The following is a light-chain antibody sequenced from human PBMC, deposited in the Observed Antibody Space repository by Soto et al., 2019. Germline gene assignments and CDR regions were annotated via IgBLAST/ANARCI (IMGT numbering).Light chain of an antibody. J-gene: IGLJ2*01. CDR3: SSYTSSSPNVV. CDR1: SSDVGGYNY. V-gene: IGLV2-14*01. Sequence: QSFLTQPASVSGSPGQSITISCTGTSSDVGGYNYVSWYQQHPGKAPKLMIYDVSNRPSGVSNRFSGSKSGNTSSLTISGLQAEDEADYYCSSYTSSSPNVVFGGGTKLTVL. CDR2: DVS.